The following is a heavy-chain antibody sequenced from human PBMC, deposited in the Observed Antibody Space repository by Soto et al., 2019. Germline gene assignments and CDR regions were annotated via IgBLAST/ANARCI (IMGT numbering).Heavy chain of an antibody. Sequence: QVQLQESGPGLVKPSQTLSLTCTVSGGSISSGGYYWTWIRQHPGKGLGWIGYNYHSGITYYNPSLTCRVTISLDTSKNQFSPELSSVTAADTAVYYCARGSSIAGLYYGMDVWGQGTTVTVSS. CDR2: NYHSGIT. CDR1: GGSISSGGYY. CDR3: ARGSSIAGLYYGMDV. D-gene: IGHD6-6*01. V-gene: IGHV4-31*03. J-gene: IGHJ6*02.